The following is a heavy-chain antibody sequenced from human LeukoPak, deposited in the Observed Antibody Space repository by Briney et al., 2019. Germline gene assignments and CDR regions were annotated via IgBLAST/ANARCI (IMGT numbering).Heavy chain of an antibody. CDR1: GFTFSTYA. CDR3: AKRVPYGTSSVYFDY. D-gene: IGHD6-6*01. CDR2: ITDTGDTT. Sequence: GGSLRLSCAASGFTFSTYAMSWVRQAPGNGLEWVSAITDTGDTTYYADSVKGRFTISRDNSKNTLYLQMNSLRAEDTAVYYCAKRVPYGTSSVYFDYWGQGTLATVSS. V-gene: IGHV3-23*01. J-gene: IGHJ4*02.